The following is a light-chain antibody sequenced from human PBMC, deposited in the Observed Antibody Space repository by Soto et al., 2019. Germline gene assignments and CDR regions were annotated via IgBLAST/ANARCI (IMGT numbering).Light chain of an antibody. Sequence: DIQMTQSPSTLSASVGDRVTITCRASQGINSWLAWYQQKPGKAPKLLIYDASSLESGVPSRFSGSGSGTEFTLTISSLQPDDFATYYCQQYNSSPWTFGQGTKVEIK. CDR3: QQYNSSPWT. V-gene: IGKV1-5*01. CDR2: DAS. CDR1: QGINSW. J-gene: IGKJ1*01.